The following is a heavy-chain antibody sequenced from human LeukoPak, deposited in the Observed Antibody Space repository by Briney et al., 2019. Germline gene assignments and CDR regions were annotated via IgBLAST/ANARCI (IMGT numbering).Heavy chain of an antibody. CDR3: ARGSDFGDY. CDR2: IYYSGST. J-gene: IGHJ4*02. CDR1: RASFSIYY. V-gene: IGHV4-59*01. D-gene: IGHD4-17*01. Sequence: SGTLSLTCTVSRASFSIYYWSWIRQPPGKGLEWIGYIYYSGSTNYNPSLKGRVTMSVDTSKNQFSLRLSSVTAADTAVYYCARGSDFGDYWGQGTLVTVSS.